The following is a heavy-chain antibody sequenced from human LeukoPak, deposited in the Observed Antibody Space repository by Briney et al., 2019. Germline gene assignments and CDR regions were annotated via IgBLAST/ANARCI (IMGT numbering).Heavy chain of an antibody. CDR1: GFTVSGNY. CDR3: AREEHYRRYFAL. J-gene: IGHJ2*01. V-gene: IGHV3-53*01. Sequence: GGSLRLSCAVSGFTVSGNYMSWVRQAPGKGLEWVSVSYSGGSSYYADSVKGRFTISRDNSKNTLYLQMNTLRAEDTAVYFCAREEHYRRYFALWGRGTLVTVSS. D-gene: IGHD3-16*02. CDR2: SYSGGSS.